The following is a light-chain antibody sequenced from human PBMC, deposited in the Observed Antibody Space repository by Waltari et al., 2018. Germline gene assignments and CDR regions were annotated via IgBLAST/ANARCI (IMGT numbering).Light chain of an antibody. J-gene: IGKJ2*01. V-gene: IGKV2D-29*01. CDR2: EVS. Sequence: DFVMTQTPVSLSVTPGQPASISYKFSQSLLHTNGKTYLHWYLQKAGQPPQVLTYEVSKRFSGVPDRFSGSGSGTDFTLKISRVEAEDVGVYYCMKSIQRPRYTFGQGTKLEIK. CDR1: QSLLHTNGKTY. CDR3: MKSIQRPRYT.